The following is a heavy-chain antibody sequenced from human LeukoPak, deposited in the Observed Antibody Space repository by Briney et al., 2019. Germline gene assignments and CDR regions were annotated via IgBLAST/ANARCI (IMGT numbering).Heavy chain of an antibody. D-gene: IGHD3-10*01. CDR1: GFTFDDYA. J-gene: IGHJ4*02. CDR3: ARDFWSCYGSGSQY. Sequence: PGRSLRLSCAASGFTFDDYAMHWVRQAPGKGLEWVSGISWNSGSIGYADSVKGRFTISRDNAKNSLYLQMNSLRAEDTAVYYCARDFWSCYGSGSQYWGQGTLVTVSS. V-gene: IGHV3-9*01. CDR2: ISWNSGSI.